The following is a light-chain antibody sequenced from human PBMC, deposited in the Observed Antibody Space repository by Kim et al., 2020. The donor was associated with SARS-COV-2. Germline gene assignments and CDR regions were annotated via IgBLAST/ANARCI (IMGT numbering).Light chain of an antibody. CDR1: QSVSSI. CDR3: QQYNNWPLT. CDR2: AEY. V-gene: IGKV3-15*01. J-gene: IGKJ2*01. Sequence: GERANRAGRARQSVSSILAWYQQKPGQAHRIINNAEYTRATGIPARFSGAGYGTEFTLTISSLQSEDFAIYYCQQYNNWPLTVGQGTKLEI.